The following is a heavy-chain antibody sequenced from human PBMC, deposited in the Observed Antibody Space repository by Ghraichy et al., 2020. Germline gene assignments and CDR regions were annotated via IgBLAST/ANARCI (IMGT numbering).Heavy chain of an antibody. V-gene: IGHV4-59*01. CDR2: IHYSGST. CDR3: ARADVVLKVPAALPDWFDP. CDR1: GGSISNSY. J-gene: IGHJ5*02. D-gene: IGHD2-2*01. Sequence: SETLSLTCTVSGGSISNSYRSWIRQSPGKGLEWIGYIHYSGSTNYSPSLKSRVTISIDTSKTPFSLQLRSVTATDTAVYFCARADVVLKVPAALPDWFDPWGEGNLATVSS.